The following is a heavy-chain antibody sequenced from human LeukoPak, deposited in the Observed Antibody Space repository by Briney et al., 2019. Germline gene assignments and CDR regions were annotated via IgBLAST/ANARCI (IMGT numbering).Heavy chain of an antibody. CDR3: ARDDGGNLNDAFDI. D-gene: IGHD4-23*01. CDR1: GFTFSNYW. J-gene: IGHJ3*02. Sequence: GGSLRLSCAASGFTFSNYWMSWVRQAPGKGLEWVSSMTGRKSYIFYADSVKGRFTISRDNAENSVYLQMNNLGAEDTAIYYCARDDGGNLNDAFDIWGPGTMVTVS. V-gene: IGHV3-21*01. CDR2: MTGRKSYI.